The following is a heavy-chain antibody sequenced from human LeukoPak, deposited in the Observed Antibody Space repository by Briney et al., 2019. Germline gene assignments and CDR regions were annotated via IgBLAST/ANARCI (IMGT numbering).Heavy chain of an antibody. Sequence: SETLSLTCAVYGGSFSGYYWSWIRQPPGKGLEWIGEINHSGSTNYNPSLKSRVTISVDTSKNQFSLKLSSVTAAGTAVYYCARGSDSSSSIYFDYWGQGTLVTVSS. V-gene: IGHV4-34*01. J-gene: IGHJ4*02. CDR2: INHSGST. CDR3: ARGSDSSSSIYFDY. D-gene: IGHD6-6*01. CDR1: GGSFSGYY.